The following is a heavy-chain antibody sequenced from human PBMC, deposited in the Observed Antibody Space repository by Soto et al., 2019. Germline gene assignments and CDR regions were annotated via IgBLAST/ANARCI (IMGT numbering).Heavy chain of an antibody. D-gene: IGHD5-12*01. V-gene: IGHV3-21*01. CDR1: GFAVSSYS. Sequence: GGSLRLSFAASGFAVSSYSMNWVRQAPGKGLEWVSIITITGFIDYADSVKGRFTISRDNAKSSLYLQMNSLRAEDTAVYYCARDSREYDAYAFYRAQGIPITVSP. J-gene: IGHJ4*02. CDR2: IITITGFI. CDR3: ARDSREYDAYAFY.